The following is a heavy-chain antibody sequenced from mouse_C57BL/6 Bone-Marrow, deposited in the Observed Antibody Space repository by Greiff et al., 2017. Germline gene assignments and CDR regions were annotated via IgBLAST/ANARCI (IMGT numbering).Heavy chain of an antibody. J-gene: IGHJ3*01. CDR1: GFSLTSYA. D-gene: IGHD4-1*01. V-gene: IGHV2-9-1*01. Sequence: VKLLESGPGLVAPSQSLSITCTVSGFSLTSYAISWVRQPPGKGLEWLGVICPGGGTNYNSALNSRLSISKDNSKSQVFLKMNSLQTDDTARYYCARNANWERVFAYWGQGTLVTVSA. CDR3: ARNANWERVFAY. CDR2: ICPGGGT.